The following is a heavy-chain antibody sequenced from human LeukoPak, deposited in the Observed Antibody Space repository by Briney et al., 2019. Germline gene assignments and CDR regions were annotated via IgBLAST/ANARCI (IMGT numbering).Heavy chain of an antibody. CDR1: GGTFSSYA. V-gene: IGHV1-69*04. Sequence: SVKVSCKASGGTFSSYAISWVRQAPGQGLEWMGRIIPILGIANYAQKFQGRVTITADKSTSTAYMELSSLRSEDTAVYHCARSYSSGWYGTVDYWGQGTLVTVSS. CDR3: ARSYSSGWYGTVDY. D-gene: IGHD6-19*01. CDR2: IIPILGIA. J-gene: IGHJ4*02.